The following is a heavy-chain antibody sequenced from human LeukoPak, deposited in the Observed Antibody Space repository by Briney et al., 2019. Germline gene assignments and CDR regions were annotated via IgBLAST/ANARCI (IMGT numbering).Heavy chain of an antibody. Sequence: GGSLRLSCAASGFTFSSYEMNWVRQAPGKGLEWISYISSSGSTMYYADSVKGRFAISRDNAKNSLYLQMNSLRAEDTAIYYCASSSWYALDHWGQGTLVTVSS. V-gene: IGHV3-48*03. CDR3: ASSSWYALDH. D-gene: IGHD6-13*01. J-gene: IGHJ4*02. CDR2: ISSSGSTM. CDR1: GFTFSSYE.